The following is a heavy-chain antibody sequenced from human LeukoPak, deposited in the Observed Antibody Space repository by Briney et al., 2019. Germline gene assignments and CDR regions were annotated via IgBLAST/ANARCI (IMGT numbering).Heavy chain of an antibody. CDR3: AKEGAAPGPDFDY. CDR1: GASIRNYY. D-gene: IGHD6-13*01. CDR2: IVPSGST. V-gene: IGHV4-4*07. J-gene: IGHJ4*02. Sequence: SETLSLTCTVSGASIRNYYWSWIRQPAGKGLEWIGRIVPSGSTNYNPSLKSRVTMSVDTSKNQFSLKLNSVTAADTAVYYCAKEGAAPGPDFDYWGQGTLVIVS.